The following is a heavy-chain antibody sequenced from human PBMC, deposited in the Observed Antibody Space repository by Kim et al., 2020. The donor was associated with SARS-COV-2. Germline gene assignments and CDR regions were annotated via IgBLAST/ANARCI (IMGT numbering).Heavy chain of an antibody. J-gene: IGHJ5*02. CDR2: INPNSGGT. CDR3: AREGSLRFLEWSNWFDP. D-gene: IGHD3-3*01. Sequence: ASVKVSCKASGYTFTGYYMHWVRQAPGQGLEWMGWINPNSGGTNYAQKFQGRVTMTRDTSISTAYMELSRLRSDDTAVYYCAREGSLRFLEWSNWFDPWGQGTLVTVSS. CDR1: GYTFTGYY. V-gene: IGHV1-2*02.